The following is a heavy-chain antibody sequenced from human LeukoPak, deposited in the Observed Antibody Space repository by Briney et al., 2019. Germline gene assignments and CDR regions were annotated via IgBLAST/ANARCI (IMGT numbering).Heavy chain of an antibody. V-gene: IGHV3-23*01. CDR1: GFTFSSYA. CDR3: ARLGSCCPVL. CDR2: ISGSGGST. Sequence: PGGSLRLSCAASGFTFSSYAMSWVRQAPGKGLEWISAISGSGGSTYYADSVKGRFTISRDNAKNSLYLQMNSLRAEDTAVYYCARLGSCCPVLWGQGTMVTVSS. J-gene: IGHJ3*01. D-gene: IGHD1-26*01.